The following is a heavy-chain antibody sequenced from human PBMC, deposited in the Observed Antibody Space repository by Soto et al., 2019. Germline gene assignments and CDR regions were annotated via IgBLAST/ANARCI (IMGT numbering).Heavy chain of an antibody. Sequence: GGSLRLSCTASGFTVITKYMSWVLQAPGKGLEWVAVIRSGGSTSYAGSVMGRFTISRDNSRNIVYLQMNSLRVDDTAVYYCARDRDYSVTATYASFDYCGQGTLVTVS. D-gene: IGHD3-10*01. J-gene: IGHJ4*02. CDR2: IRSGGST. V-gene: IGHV3-66*01. CDR1: GFTVITKY. CDR3: ARDRDYSVTATYASFDY.